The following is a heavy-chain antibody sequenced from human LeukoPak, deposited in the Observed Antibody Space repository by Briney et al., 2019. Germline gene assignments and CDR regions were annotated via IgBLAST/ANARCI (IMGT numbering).Heavy chain of an antibody. CDR3: ATPRGSGSYLAFDY. V-gene: IGHV1-69*06. Sequence: ASVKVSCKASGGTFSSYAISWVRQAPGQGLEWMGGIIPIFGTANYAQKFQGRVTITADKSTSTAYMELSSLRAEDTAVYYCATPRGSGSYLAFDYWGQGTLVTVSS. J-gene: IGHJ4*02. CDR2: IIPIFGTA. CDR1: GGTFSSYA. D-gene: IGHD1-26*01.